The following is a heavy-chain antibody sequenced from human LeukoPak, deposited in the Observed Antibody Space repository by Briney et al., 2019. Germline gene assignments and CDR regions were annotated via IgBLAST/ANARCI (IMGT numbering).Heavy chain of an antibody. J-gene: IGHJ5*02. CDR2: INHSGST. V-gene: IGHV4-34*01. CDR1: GGSFSGYY. Sequence: ASETLSLTCAVYGGSFSGYYWSWIRQPPGKGLEWIGEINHSGSTNYNPSLKSRVTISVDTSKNQFSLKLSSVTAADTAVYYCARDSTYTIAAAGTRVSWFDPWGQGTLVTVSS. CDR3: ARDSTYTIAAAGTRVSWFDP. D-gene: IGHD6-13*01.